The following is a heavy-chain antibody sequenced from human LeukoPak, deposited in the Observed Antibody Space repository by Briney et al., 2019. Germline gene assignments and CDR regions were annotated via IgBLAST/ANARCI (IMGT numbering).Heavy chain of an antibody. D-gene: IGHD3-22*01. CDR1: GFTFSSYG. CDR2: ISTSSSYI. CDR3: ARGGYDSSGYYSMVALLPFDY. J-gene: IGHJ4*02. V-gene: IGHV3-21*04. Sequence: GGSLRLSCAASGFTFSSYGMHWVRQAPGKGLEWVSSISTSSSYIYYADSVKGRFTISRDNSKNTLYLQMNSLRAEDTAVYYCARGGYDSSGYYSMVALLPFDYWGQGTLVTVSS.